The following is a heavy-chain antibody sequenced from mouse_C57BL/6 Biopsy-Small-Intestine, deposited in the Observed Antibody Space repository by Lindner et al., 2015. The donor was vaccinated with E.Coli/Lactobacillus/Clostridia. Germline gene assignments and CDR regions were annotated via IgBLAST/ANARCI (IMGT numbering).Heavy chain of an antibody. J-gene: IGHJ2*01. Sequence: VQLQESGTELVKPGASVKLSCKASGYTFTEYNIHWVKQRSGQGLEWIGWFYPGSGSIKYNEKFKDKATLTADKSSSTVYMELSRLTSEDSAVYFCARHEEGIYYGNYYFDYWGRGTTLTVSS. V-gene: IGHV1-62-2*01. D-gene: IGHD2-1*01. CDR2: FYPGSGSI. CDR1: GYTFTEYN. CDR3: ARHEEGIYYGNYYFDY.